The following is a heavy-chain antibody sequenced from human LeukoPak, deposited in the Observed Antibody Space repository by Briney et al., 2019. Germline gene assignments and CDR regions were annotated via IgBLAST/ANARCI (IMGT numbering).Heavy chain of an antibody. D-gene: IGHD3-3*01. CDR1: GGSFSGYY. J-gene: IGHJ6*03. V-gene: IGHV4-34*01. Sequence: PSQTLSLTCAVYGGSFSGYYWSWIRQPPGKGLEWIGEINHSGSTNYNPSLKSRVTISVDTSKKQFSLKLSSVTAADTAVYYCARSGRVGGVRYYYYMDVWGKGTTVTVSS. CDR3: ARSGRVGGVRYYYYMDV. CDR2: INHSGST.